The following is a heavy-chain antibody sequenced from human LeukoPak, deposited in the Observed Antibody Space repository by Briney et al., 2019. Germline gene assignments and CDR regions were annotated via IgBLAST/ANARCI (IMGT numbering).Heavy chain of an antibody. Sequence: SGSLSLTRTVSVGSTCVYYWTSIPPPPGKGGESVVYIYFSGSTNYNPSLKNRVTFSVDTSKNQFSLNLSSVTAADTAVYYCARGYTSGWSPALDIWGQGTMVTVSS. CDR1: VGSTCVYY. CDR2: IYFSGST. CDR3: ARGYTSGWSPALDI. J-gene: IGHJ3*02. D-gene: IGHD6-19*01. V-gene: IGHV4-59*12.